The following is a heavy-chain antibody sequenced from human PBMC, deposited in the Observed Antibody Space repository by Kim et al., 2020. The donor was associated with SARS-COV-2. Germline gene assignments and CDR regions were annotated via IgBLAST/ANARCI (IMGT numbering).Heavy chain of an antibody. CDR1: GFTFSRYE. Sequence: GGSLRLSCVASGFTFSRYEMNWVRQAPGKGLEWVSHISRSGTTIYYADSVKGRLTISRDNAKNSLFLQMNGLRAEDTAVYYCAREYSGYDFAAFDVWGQGTKVTVSS. V-gene: IGHV3-48*03. D-gene: IGHD5-12*01. J-gene: IGHJ3*01. CDR3: AREYSGYDFAAFDV. CDR2: ISRSGTTI.